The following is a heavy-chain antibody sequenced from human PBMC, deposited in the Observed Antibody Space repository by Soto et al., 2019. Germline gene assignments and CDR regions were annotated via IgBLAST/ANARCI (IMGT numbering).Heavy chain of an antibody. CDR3: ARVPDR. Sequence: TLSLTCAVSGDSISSTHWWTWVRQPPGKGLEYIGQIFHSGSTYYNPSLKSRVTISVDRSKNQFSLKLSSVTAADTAVYYCARVPDRWGQGTLVTVSS. V-gene: IGHV4-4*02. J-gene: IGHJ5*02. CDR1: GDSISSTHW. D-gene: IGHD2-2*01. CDR2: IFHSGST.